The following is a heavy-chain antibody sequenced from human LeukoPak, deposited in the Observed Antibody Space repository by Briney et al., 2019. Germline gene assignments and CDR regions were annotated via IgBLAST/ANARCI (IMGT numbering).Heavy chain of an antibody. CDR1: GFTFSSYG. Sequence: PGGSLRLSCAASGFTFSSYGMSWVRQAPGKGLEWVSAISGSGGSTYYADSVKGRFTISRDNSKNTLYLQMNSLRAEDTAVYYCAKDLYYYDSSGFIDYWGQGTLVTVSS. V-gene: IGHV3-23*01. CDR3: AKDLYYYDSSGFIDY. D-gene: IGHD3-22*01. J-gene: IGHJ4*02. CDR2: ISGSGGST.